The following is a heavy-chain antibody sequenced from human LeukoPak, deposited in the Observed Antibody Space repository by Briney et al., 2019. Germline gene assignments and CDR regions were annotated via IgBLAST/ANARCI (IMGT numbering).Heavy chain of an antibody. Sequence: PGGSLRLSCAASGFTVSSNYMSWVRQAPGKGLEWVSVIYSGGSTYYADSVKGRFTVSRDNSKNTLYLQMNSLRAEDTAVYYCARGARIAVALYYLDYWGQGTLVTVSS. D-gene: IGHD6-19*01. CDR1: GFTVSSNY. V-gene: IGHV3-53*01. CDR3: ARGARIAVALYYLDY. J-gene: IGHJ4*02. CDR2: IYSGGST.